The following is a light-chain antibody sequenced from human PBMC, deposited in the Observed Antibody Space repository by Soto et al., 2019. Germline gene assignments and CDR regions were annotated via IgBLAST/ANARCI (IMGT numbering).Light chain of an antibody. CDR2: GAS. CDR1: QSITSSY. CDR3: RLYDSPSYT. J-gene: IGKJ2*01. V-gene: IGKV3-20*01. Sequence: EIVLTQSPGTLSLSPGERATLSCRASQSITSSYLAWYQQKPGQAPRLLIYGASRRATDIPDRFSGSGSGTDFTLTISRLEPEDFAVYYCRLYDSPSYTFGQGTKVDIK.